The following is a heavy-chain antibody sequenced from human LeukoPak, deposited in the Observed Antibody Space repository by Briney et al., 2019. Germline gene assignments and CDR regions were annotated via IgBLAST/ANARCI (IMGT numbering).Heavy chain of an antibody. Sequence: EASVKVSCKASGYTFTSYYMHWVRQAPGQGLEWMGIINPNGGSTTYAQKFQGRVTMTRETSTSTVYMELSSLRSEDTAVYYCAILRYNWNNLDPWGQGTLVTVSS. J-gene: IGHJ5*02. CDR3: AILRYNWNNLDP. CDR2: INPNGGST. D-gene: IGHD1-1*01. CDR1: GYTFTSYY. V-gene: IGHV1-46*01.